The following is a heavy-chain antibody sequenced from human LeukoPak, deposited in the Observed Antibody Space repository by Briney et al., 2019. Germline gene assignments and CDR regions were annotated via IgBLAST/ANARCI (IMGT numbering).Heavy chain of an antibody. CDR3: ARAYSSGSSNWFEP. CDR2: IIPIFGTA. V-gene: IGHV1-69*05. D-gene: IGHD6-19*01. Sequence: SVKVSCKASGGTFSSYAISWVRQAPGQGLEWMGRIIPIFGTANYAQKFQGRVTITTDEFTRTAYLELSSLSSEDTAVSYCARAYSSGSSNWFEPWGQGTLVTVSS. J-gene: IGHJ5*02. CDR1: GGTFSSYA.